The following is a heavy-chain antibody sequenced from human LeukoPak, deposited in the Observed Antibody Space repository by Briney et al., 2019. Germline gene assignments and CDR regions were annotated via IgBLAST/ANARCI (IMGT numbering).Heavy chain of an antibody. CDR3: ARYGVVLNWFDP. J-gene: IGHJ5*02. Sequence: GGSLRLSCAASGFTFSSYAMSWVRQAPGKGLEWVSAISGSGGSTYYADSVKGRFTISRDNSKNTLYLQMNSLRAEDTAVYYCARYGVVLNWFDPWGQGTLVTVSS. CDR2: ISGSGGST. CDR1: GFTFSSYA. V-gene: IGHV3-23*01. D-gene: IGHD2-15*01.